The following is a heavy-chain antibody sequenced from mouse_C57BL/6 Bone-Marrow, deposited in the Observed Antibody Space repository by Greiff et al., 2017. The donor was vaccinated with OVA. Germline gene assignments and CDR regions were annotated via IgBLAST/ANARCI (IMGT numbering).Heavy chain of an antibody. CDR1: GYTFTSYW. V-gene: IGHV1-64*01. CDR3: ARPITYYFDY. CDR2: IHPNSGGT. Sequence: QVQLQQPGAELVKPGASVKLSCKASGYTFTSYWMHWVKQRPGQGLEWIGMIHPNSGGTNYNEKFKSKATLTVDKSSSTAYMQLSSLTSEDSAVYYCARPITYYFDYWGQGTTLTVSS. J-gene: IGHJ2*01. D-gene: IGHD1-2*01.